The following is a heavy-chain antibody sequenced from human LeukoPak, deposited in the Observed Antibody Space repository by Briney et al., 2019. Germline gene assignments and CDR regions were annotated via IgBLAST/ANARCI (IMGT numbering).Heavy chain of an antibody. CDR3: ASGTTDIVVVPATLRNYYFDY. CDR2: IVPMLGTP. Sequence: ASVKVSCKASGGTFSSYDISWVRQAPGQGLEWMGGIVPMLGTPNYAQKFQGRVTITADKSTSTAYMDLSSLRSEDTAVYYCASGTTDIVVVPATLRNYYFDYWGQGTLVTVSS. V-gene: IGHV1-69*06. CDR1: GGTFSSYD. D-gene: IGHD2-2*01. J-gene: IGHJ4*02.